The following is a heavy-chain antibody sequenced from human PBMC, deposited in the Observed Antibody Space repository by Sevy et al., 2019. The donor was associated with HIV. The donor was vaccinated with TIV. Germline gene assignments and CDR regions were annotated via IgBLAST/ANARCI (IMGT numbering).Heavy chain of an antibody. CDR2: IRRNSYEPYGGTT. D-gene: IGHD4-17*01. Sequence: GGSPRLSCTASGFTFGDYAMSWFRQAPGKGLEWVAFIRRNSYEPYGGTTEYAASVKGRFTISRDDSKSIAYLQMNSLKTEDTAFYYCTRALATVVTPEYYFDYWGQGTLVTVSS. V-gene: IGHV3-49*03. J-gene: IGHJ4*02. CDR3: TRALATVVTPEYYFDY. CDR1: GFTFGDYA.